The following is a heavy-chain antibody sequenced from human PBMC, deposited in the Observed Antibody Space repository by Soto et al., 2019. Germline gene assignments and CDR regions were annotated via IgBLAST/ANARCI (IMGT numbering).Heavy chain of an antibody. V-gene: IGHV3-21*01. CDR2: ISSSSSYI. Sequence: EVQLVESGGGLVQPGGSLRLSCAASGFTFSSYSMNWVRQAPGKGLEWVSSISSSSSYIYYADSVKGRFTISRDNAKNSLYLQMNSLRAEDTAVYYCARDLYIVATPGGADWGQGTLVTVSS. J-gene: IGHJ4*02. CDR3: ARDLYIVATPGGAD. CDR1: GFTFSSYS. D-gene: IGHD5-12*01.